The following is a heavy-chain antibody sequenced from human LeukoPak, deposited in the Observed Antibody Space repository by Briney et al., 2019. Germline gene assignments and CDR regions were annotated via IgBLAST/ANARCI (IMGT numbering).Heavy chain of an antibody. CDR3: ARATGTYGSTTFDI. CDR1: GGTFSNYA. J-gene: IGHJ3*02. CDR2: IIPMLRMA. Sequence: GASVKVSCKAPGGTFSNYAITWVRQAPGQGLEWTGRIIPMLRMANYAQKFQDRVTITAGKSTSTAFMEVSSLRSEDTAVYYCARATGTYGSTTFDIWGQGTMVIVSS. D-gene: IGHD3-10*01. V-gene: IGHV1-69*04.